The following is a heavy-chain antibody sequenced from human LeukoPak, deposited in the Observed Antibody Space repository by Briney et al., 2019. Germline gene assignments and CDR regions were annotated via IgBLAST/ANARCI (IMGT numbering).Heavy chain of an antibody. CDR3: ATTPTSQYYYYGMDV. D-gene: IGHD3-16*01. J-gene: IGHJ6*02. CDR2: ISSSSSYI. Sequence: PGGSLRLSCAASGFTFSSYSMNWVRQAPGKGLEWVSSISSSSSYIYYADSVKGRFTISRGNAKNSLYLQMNSLRAEDTAVYYCATTPTSQYYYYGMDVWGQGTTVTVSS. CDR1: GFTFSSYS. V-gene: IGHV3-21*01.